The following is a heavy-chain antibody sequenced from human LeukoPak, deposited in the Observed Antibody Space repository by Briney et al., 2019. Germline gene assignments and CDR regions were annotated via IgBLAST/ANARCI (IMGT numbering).Heavy chain of an antibody. J-gene: IGHJ4*02. CDR2: IRNSDDTT. CDR1: GFTFNTYT. V-gene: IGHV3-23*01. CDR3: AKGLERESRLDS. D-gene: IGHD1-1*01. Sequence: PGGSLRLSCAASGFTFNTYTMYWVRQAPGKGLEWVSGIRNSDDTTYYADSVKGRFTISRDNSKNTLFLQMSSLRAEDTALYYCAKGLERESRLDSWGQGTLVTVSS.